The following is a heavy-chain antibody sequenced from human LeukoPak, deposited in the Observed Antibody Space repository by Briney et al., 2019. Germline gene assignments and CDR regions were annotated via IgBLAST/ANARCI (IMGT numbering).Heavy chain of an antibody. V-gene: IGHV4-39*01. J-gene: IGHJ4*02. D-gene: IGHD1-26*01. CDR1: GGSISISNYY. CDR3: ARRTSNSVGAIDY. CDR2: ISYSGT. Sequence: SGTLSLTCTVSGGSISISNYYWGWIRQPPGRGLEWIGSISYSGTYYNPSLKSRLTISVDTSKNHFSPNLRSVTAADTAVYYCARRTSNSVGAIDYWGQGTLVTVSS.